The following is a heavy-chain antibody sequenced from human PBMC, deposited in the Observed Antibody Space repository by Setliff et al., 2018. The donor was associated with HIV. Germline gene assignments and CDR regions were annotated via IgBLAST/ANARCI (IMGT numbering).Heavy chain of an antibody. CDR1: GGSISSNSYY. V-gene: IGHV4-39*01. J-gene: IGHJ6*03. CDR3: ARQGGYSGYGFYYYYYYMDV. Sequence: SETLSLTCDVSGGSISSNSYYWGWIRQPPGKGLEWIGSIYYSGSTYYNPSLKSRVTISVDTSKNQFSLKLSSVTAADTAVYYCARQGGYSGYGFYYYYYYMDVWGKGTTVTVSS. D-gene: IGHD5-12*01. CDR2: IYYSGST.